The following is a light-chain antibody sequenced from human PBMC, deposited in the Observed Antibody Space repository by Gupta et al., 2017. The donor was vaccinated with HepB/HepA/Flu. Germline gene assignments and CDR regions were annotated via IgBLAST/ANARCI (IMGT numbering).Light chain of an antibody. J-gene: IGLJ2*01. CDR2: VVS. CDR3: CSYAGSSTHVV. V-gene: IGLV2-23*02. Sequence: QSALTQPASVSGSPGQSITISCTGTSSDVGSYNLVSWYQQHPGKAPKLMIYVVSKRPSGVSNRFSGSKSGNTASLTISGLQAEDEADYYCCSYAGSSTHVVFGGGTKLTVL. CDR1: SSDVGSYNL.